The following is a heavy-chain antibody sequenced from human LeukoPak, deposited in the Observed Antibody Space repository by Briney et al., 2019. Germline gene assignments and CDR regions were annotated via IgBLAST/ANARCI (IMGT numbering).Heavy chain of an antibody. CDR3: ARASGDTSYYDSSDNY. J-gene: IGHJ4*02. V-gene: IGHV1-18*01. CDR2: ISAYNGNT. CDR1: GYTFTSYG. Sequence: ASVKVSCKASGYTFTSYGISWVRQAPGQGLEWMGWISAYNGNTNYAQKLQGRVTMTTDTSTSTAYMELRSLRSDDTAVYYCARASGDTSYYDSSDNYWGQGTLVTVSS. D-gene: IGHD3-22*01.